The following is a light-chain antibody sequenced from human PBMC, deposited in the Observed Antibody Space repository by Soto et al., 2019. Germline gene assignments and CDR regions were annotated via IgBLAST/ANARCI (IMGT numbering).Light chain of an antibody. Sequence: QSALTQPASVSGSPGQSITISCTGTSSDVGGYNYISWYQQHPGKAPKFIIYDVRNRPSGVSNRFSGSRSGNTASLTISGVQAEYECDYQFSSYTSSNTGIFGGGTKVTVL. CDR1: SSDVGGYNY. J-gene: IGLJ2*01. CDR2: DVR. V-gene: IGLV2-14*03. CDR3: SSYTSSNTGI.